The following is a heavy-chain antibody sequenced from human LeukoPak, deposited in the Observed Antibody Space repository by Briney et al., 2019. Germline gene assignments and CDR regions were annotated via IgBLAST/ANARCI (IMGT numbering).Heavy chain of an antibody. CDR1: GYTFTGYY. CDR3: ARGRRWFGDPLFAY. D-gene: IGHD3-10*01. CDR2: MNPNSGNT. Sequence: GASVKVSCKASGYTFTGYYMHWVRQAPGQGLEWMGWMNPNSGNTGYAQKFQGRVTITRNTSISTAYMELSSLRSEDTAVYYCARGRRWFGDPLFAYWGQGTLVTVSS. J-gene: IGHJ4*02. V-gene: IGHV1-8*03.